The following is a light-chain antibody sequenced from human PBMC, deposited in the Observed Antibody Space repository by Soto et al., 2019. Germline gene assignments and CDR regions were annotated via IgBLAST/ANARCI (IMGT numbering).Light chain of an antibody. Sequence: EVVLTQSPATLSVSPGEGATLSCRASQSVNVLLAWYQQKPGQAPRLLIYRASTRATGVPARFSGSGSETEFTLTISNLQSEDFALYYCQQYNNWPLTFGQGTRLEMK. J-gene: IGKJ5*01. CDR1: QSVNVL. CDR2: RAS. CDR3: QQYNNWPLT. V-gene: IGKV3-15*01.